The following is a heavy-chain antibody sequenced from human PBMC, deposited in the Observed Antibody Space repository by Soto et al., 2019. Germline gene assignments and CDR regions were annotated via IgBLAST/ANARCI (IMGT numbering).Heavy chain of an antibody. D-gene: IGHD6-13*01. CDR2: ISYDGNNK. Sequence: QVPLVESGGGVVQPGTSLRLSCAASGFTFSNYGMYWVRQAPGKGLEWVAVISYDGNNKYYADSVRGRFTISRDNGNNMLSLQMNSLRVDDTAVYFCAKDLGQQLVLNYGMDVWGQGTTVTVSS. CDR3: AKDLGQQLVLNYGMDV. CDR1: GFTFSNYG. V-gene: IGHV3-30*18. J-gene: IGHJ6*02.